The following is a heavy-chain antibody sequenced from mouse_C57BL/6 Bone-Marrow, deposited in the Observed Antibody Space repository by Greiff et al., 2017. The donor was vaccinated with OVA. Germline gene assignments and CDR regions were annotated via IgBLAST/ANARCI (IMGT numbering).Heavy chain of an antibody. Sequence: EVQLKQSGPELVKPGASVKMSCKASGYTFTDYYMHWVKQSHGKSLEWIGDINPNNGGTSYNQKFKGKATLTVDKSSSTAYMELRSLTSEDSAVYYCARDDYDGAWFAYWGKGTMVTVSA. CDR2: INPNNGGT. J-gene: IGHJ3*01. CDR3: ARDDYDGAWFAY. D-gene: IGHD2-4*01. V-gene: IGHV1-22*01. CDR1: GYTFTDYY.